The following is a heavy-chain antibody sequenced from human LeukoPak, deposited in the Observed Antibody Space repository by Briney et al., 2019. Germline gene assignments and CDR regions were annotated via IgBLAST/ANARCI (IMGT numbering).Heavy chain of an antibody. CDR3: ANDLAKGSGWYY. V-gene: IGHV3-23*01. CDR2: ISGSGGST. J-gene: IGHJ4*02. Sequence: PGGSLRLSCAASGFTFSSYAMSWVRQAPGKGLEWVSAISGSGGSTYYADSVKGRFTISRDNSKNTLYLQMNSLRAEDTAVYYCANDLAKGSGWYYWGQGTLVTVSS. D-gene: IGHD6-19*01. CDR1: GFTFSSYA.